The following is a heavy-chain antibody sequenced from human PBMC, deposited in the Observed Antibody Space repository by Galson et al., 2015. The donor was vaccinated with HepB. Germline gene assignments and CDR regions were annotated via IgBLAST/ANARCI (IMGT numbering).Heavy chain of an antibody. Sequence: SLRLSCAASGFTFSTYSMNWVRQAPGKGLEWVSYISSSSSTIHYADSVKGRFTISRDNAKYSLYLQMNSLRAEDTAIYYCARDFEGGGSKFDYWGQGTLVTVSS. CDR2: ISSSSSTI. J-gene: IGHJ4*02. CDR1: GFTFSTYS. D-gene: IGHD1-26*01. CDR3: ARDFEGGGSKFDY. V-gene: IGHV3-48*01.